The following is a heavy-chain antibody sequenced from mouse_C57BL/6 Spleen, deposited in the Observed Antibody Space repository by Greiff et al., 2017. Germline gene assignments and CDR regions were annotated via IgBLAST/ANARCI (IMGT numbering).Heavy chain of an antibody. J-gene: IGHJ2*01. V-gene: IGHV1-64*01. CDR2: IHPNSGST. Sequence: VQLQQPGAELVKPGASVKLSCKASGYTFTSYWMHWVKQRPGQGLEWIGMIHPNSGSTNYNEKFKSKATLTVDKSSSTAYMQLSSLTYEDSAVYYCARSTTVVARYYFDYWGQGTTLTVSS. D-gene: IGHD1-1*01. CDR3: ARSTTVVARYYFDY. CDR1: GYTFTSYW.